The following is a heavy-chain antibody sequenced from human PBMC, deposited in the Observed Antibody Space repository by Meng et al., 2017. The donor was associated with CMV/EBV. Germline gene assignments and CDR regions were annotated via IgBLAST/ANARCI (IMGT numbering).Heavy chain of an antibody. CDR3: HMMIVQDY. V-gene: IGHV3-15*01. CDR2: IKSKTDGGTT. Sequence: LSLTCAASGFTFSNAWMSRVRQAPGKGLEWVGRIKSKTDGGTTDYAAPVKGRFTISRDDSKNTLYLQMNSLKTEDTAVYYCHMMIVQDYWGQGTLVTVSS. J-gene: IGHJ4*02. D-gene: IGHD3-22*01. CDR1: GFTFSNAW.